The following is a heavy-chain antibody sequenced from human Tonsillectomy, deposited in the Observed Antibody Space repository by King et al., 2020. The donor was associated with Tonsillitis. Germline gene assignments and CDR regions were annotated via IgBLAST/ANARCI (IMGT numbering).Heavy chain of an antibody. Sequence: VQLVESGGGLVQPGGSLRLSCAASVFTFSSYAMSWFRQAPGKGLEGVSAISGIGGSTYYADSVKGRFTLSRDNSKNTLYLQMNSLRAEDTAVYYCAKVLSIAVAGKLDYWGRGTLVTVSS. CDR1: VFTFSSYA. V-gene: IGHV3-23*04. CDR2: ISGIGGST. D-gene: IGHD6-19*01. J-gene: IGHJ4*02. CDR3: AKVLSIAVAGKLDY.